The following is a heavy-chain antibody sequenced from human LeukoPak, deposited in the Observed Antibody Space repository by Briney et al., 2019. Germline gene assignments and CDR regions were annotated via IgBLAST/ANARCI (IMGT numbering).Heavy chain of an antibody. V-gene: IGHV1-18*01. D-gene: IGHD3-3*01. CDR3: ARDEGRRTIFGVVIHGNWFDP. CDR2: ISAYNGNT. J-gene: IGHJ5*02. CDR1: GYTFTSYG. Sequence: ASVKVSCKASGYTFTSYGISWVRQALGQGLEWMGWISAYNGNTNYAQKLQGRVTMTTDTSTSTAYMELRSLRSDDTAVYYCARDEGRRTIFGVVIHGNWFDPWGQGTLVTVSS.